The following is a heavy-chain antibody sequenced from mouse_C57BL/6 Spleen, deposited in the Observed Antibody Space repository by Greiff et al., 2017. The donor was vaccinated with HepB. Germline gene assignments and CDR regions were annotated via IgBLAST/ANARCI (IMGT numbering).Heavy chain of an antibody. CDR1: GYTFTSYW. CDR3: ARLAGTTVVVDY. Sequence: QVQLQQPGAELVRPGTSVKLSCKASGYTFTSYWMHWVKQRPGQGLEWIGVIDPSDSYTNYNQKFKGKATLTVDTSSSTAYMQLSSLTSEDSAVYYCARLAGTTVVVDYWGQGTTLTVSS. CDR2: IDPSDSYT. J-gene: IGHJ2*01. V-gene: IGHV1-59*01. D-gene: IGHD1-1*01.